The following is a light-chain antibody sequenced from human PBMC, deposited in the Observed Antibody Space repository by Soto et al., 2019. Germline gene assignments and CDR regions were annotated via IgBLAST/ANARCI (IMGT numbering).Light chain of an antibody. V-gene: IGKV3-15*01. CDR2: GVS. J-gene: IGKJ1*01. CDR3: QHYNSYPWT. CDR1: QSISSS. Sequence: EVVMTQSPATLSVSPGESATLSWWASQSISSSKLAWYQQNPGQAPRLLLFGVSNRATGIPARFSGSGSGTEFSLTIGSLQPDDFATYYCQHYNSYPWTFGQGTKV.